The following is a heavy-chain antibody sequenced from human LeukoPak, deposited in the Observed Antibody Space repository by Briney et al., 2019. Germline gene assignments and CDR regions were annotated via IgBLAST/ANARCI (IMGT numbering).Heavy chain of an antibody. CDR2: INHSGST. V-gene: IGHV4-34*01. CDR1: GGSFSGYY. CDR3: VRGGSYGGNYNY. Sequence: PSETLSLTCAVYGGSFSGYYWSWIRQPPGRGLEWIGEINHSGSTNYNPSLKSRVTISVDTSKNQFSLKLSSVTAADTAVYFCVRGGSYGGNYNYWGQGTLVTVSS. J-gene: IGHJ4*02. D-gene: IGHD4-23*01.